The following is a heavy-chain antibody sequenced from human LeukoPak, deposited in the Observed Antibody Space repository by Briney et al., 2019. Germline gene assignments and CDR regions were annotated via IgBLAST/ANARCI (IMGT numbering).Heavy chain of an antibody. V-gene: IGHV4-4*07. Sequence: SETLSLTCTVSGGSTSSYYWTWIRQPAGQGLEWIGRIFTSGNTKYNPSLQSRLTMSIDTSTNQFSMKLSSVTAADTAVYYCASHVIGGAYSWGQGALVTVSS. CDR2: IFTSGNT. D-gene: IGHD3-16*02. CDR3: ASHVIGGAYS. CDR1: GGSTSSYY. J-gene: IGHJ4*02.